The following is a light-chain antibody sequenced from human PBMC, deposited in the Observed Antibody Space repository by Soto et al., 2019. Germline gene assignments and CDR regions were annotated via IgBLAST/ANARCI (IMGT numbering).Light chain of an antibody. CDR2: RTT. Sequence: QAVVTQEPSLTVSPGGKVTLTCASIPGAVTSGDSPTWVQQKPGQAPRTLIYRTTNTHSWTPARFSGSLFGGKAALTLSGVQSDDEAEYYCVLYHCGVWVFGGGTKLTVL. J-gene: IGLJ3*02. CDR1: PGAVTSGDS. V-gene: IGLV7-43*01. CDR3: VLYHCGVWV.